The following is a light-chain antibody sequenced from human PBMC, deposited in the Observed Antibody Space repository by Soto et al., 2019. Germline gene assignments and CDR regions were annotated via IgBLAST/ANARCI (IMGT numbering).Light chain of an antibody. Sequence: EIVLTQSPGTLSLSPGQRATLSCRASQSVSNNYLAWYQQKPGQAPRLLIYGASSRATVIPDRFSGSGSGTDFTLTISRLEPEDFAVYYCQQYGSSPPLTFGGGTKVDIK. CDR2: GAS. CDR3: QQYGSSPPLT. J-gene: IGKJ4*01. CDR1: QSVSNNY. V-gene: IGKV3-20*01.